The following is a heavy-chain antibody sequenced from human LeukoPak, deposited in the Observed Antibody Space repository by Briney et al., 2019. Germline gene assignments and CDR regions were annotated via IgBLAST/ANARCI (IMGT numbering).Heavy chain of an antibody. CDR1: HYSINSGYY. V-gene: IGHV4-38-2*02. Sequence: SETLSLTCTVSHYSINSGYYWGWIRQPPGKGLEWIGHIYHSGNTYYNPSLKSRVTISVDTSKNQFSLKLTSVTAADTAVYYCARPTVTSYNWFDPWGQGTLVTVSS. J-gene: IGHJ5*02. CDR2: IYHSGNT. D-gene: IGHD4-17*01. CDR3: ARPTVTSYNWFDP.